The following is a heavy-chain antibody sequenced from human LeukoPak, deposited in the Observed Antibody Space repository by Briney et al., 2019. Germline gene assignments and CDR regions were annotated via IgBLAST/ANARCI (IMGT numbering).Heavy chain of an antibody. CDR1: GGSISSYY. D-gene: IGHD4-17*01. CDR2: IYYSGST. V-gene: IGHV4-59*08. J-gene: IGHJ2*01. Sequence: SSETLSLTCTVSGGSISSYYWSWIRQPPGKGLEWIGYIYYSGSTNYNPSLKSRVTISVDTSKNQFSLKLSSVTAADTAVYYCARRPMTTVTNWYFDLWGRGTLVTVSS. CDR3: ARRPMTTVTNWYFDL.